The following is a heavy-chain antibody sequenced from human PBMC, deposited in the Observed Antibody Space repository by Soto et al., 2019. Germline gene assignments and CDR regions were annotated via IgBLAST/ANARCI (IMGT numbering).Heavy chain of an antibody. CDR2: IIPIFGTA. CDR1: GGTFSSYA. J-gene: IGHJ5*02. D-gene: IGHD3-22*01. CDR3: ARDMGPSSSNYPYWCDP. V-gene: IGHV1-69*12. Sequence: QVQLVQSGAEVKKPGSSVKVSCKASGGTFSSYAISWVRQAPGQGLEWMGEIIPIFGTANYAQKFQGRGTITADESTSTAYMELSSLRSEDRAVYYGARDMGPSSSNYPYWCDPWGQGTLVTVSS.